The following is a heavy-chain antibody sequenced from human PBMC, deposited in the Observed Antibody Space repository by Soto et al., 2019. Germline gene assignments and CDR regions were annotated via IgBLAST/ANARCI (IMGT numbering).Heavy chain of an antibody. CDR1: GFTFSTHA. J-gene: IGHJ4*02. CDR3: ARDQTGITTTGGGRIDH. CDR2: VSFDGSNK. D-gene: IGHD1-20*01. Sequence: QVQLVESGGGVVQPGRSLRLSCAASGFTFSTHAMHWVRQAPGKGLECVAIVSFDGSNKYYAHSVKGRFTISRDNSKNTLYLQMSGLTPEDTAVYYCARDQTGITTTGGGRIDHWGQGTLVTVSS. V-gene: IGHV3-30-3*01.